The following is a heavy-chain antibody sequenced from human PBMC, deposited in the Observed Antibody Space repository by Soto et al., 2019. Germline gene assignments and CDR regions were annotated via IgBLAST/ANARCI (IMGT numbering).Heavy chain of an antibody. D-gene: IGHD6-19*01. J-gene: IGHJ4*02. CDR2: TRNKANNYTT. V-gene: IGHV3-72*01. CDR1: GFTFSDHY. CDR3: AVYRASSAY. Sequence: GGSLRLSCAASGFTFSDHYMDWVRQAPGKGLEWVGRTRNKANNYTTQYAASVRGRFTISRDDSKNSLYLQMNSLKAEDTAVYYCAVYRASSAYWGQGTLVTVSS.